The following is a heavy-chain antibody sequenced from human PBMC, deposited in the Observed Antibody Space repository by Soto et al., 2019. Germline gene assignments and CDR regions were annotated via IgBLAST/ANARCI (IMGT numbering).Heavy chain of an antibody. D-gene: IGHD5-12*01. V-gene: IGHV1-69*01. J-gene: IGHJ5*02. CDR3: AREGSGYNS. CDR2: IVPVFGRP. CDR1: GGSFSNFG. Sequence: QVQLVQSGAELKKPGSSVKVACKASGGSFSNFGISWVRQAPGQGLEWMGGIVPVFGRPNYAQRFRGRLTITADESTSTGYMELICLRSDDTAVYYCAREGSGYNSWGQGTPVTVSS.